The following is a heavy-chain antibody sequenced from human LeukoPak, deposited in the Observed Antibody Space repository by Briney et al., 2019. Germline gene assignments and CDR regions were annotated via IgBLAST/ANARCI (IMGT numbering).Heavy chain of an antibody. CDR3: ARKTAADPFDY. J-gene: IGHJ4*02. Sequence: GASVKVSSKASGYTFTSYAMHWVRQAPGQRLEWMGWINAGNGNTKYSQKFQGRVTITRDTSASTAYMELSSLRSEDTAVYYCARKTAADPFDYWGQGTLVTVSS. V-gene: IGHV1-3*01. CDR1: GYTFTSYA. D-gene: IGHD6-13*01. CDR2: INAGNGNT.